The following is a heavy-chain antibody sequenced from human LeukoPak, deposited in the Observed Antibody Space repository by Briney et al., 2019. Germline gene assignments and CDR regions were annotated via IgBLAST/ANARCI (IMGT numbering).Heavy chain of an antibody. CDR1: GYTFTGYY. Sequence: ASVKVSFKASGYTFTGYYMHWVRQAPGQGLEWMGWINPNSGGTNYAQNFQGRVTMTTDTSISTAYMDLSRLRSDDTAVYYCATSRDGYNTYFDFWGQGTLVTVSS. V-gene: IGHV1-2*02. D-gene: IGHD5-24*01. CDR3: ATSRDGYNTYFDF. CDR2: INPNSGGT. J-gene: IGHJ4*02.